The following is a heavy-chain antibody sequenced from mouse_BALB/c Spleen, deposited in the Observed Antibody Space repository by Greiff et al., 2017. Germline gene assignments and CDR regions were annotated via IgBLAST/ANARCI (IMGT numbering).Heavy chain of an antibody. V-gene: IGHV3-1*02. Sequence: EVKLMESGPDLVKPSQSLSLTCTVTGYSITSGYSWHWIRQFPGNKLEWMGYIHYSGSTNYNPSLKSRISITRDTSKNQFFLQLNSVTTEDTATYYCARYLYGSSFPYYFDYWGQGTTLTVSS. CDR1: GYSITSGYS. CDR3: ARYLYGSSFPYYFDY. J-gene: IGHJ2*01. CDR2: IHYSGST. D-gene: IGHD1-1*01.